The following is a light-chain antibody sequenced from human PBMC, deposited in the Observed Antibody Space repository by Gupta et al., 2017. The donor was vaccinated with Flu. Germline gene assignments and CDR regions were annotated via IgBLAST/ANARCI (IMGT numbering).Light chain of an antibody. Sequence: PSSLSASVGDRVSITCRASQSIIKYLNWYQQKPGKGPILLIYHASSLQSGVPAKFSGSGSGTDFTLTITRLQPEDSATYYCQQTYNTSWTFGQGTKVEIK. V-gene: IGKV1-39*01. CDR3: QQTYNTSWT. CDR2: HAS. J-gene: IGKJ1*01. CDR1: QSIIKY.